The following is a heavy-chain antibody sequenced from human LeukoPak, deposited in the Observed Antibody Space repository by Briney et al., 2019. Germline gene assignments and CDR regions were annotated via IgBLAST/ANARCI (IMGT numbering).Heavy chain of an antibody. Sequence: GGSLRLSCAASGFTFSSYGMHWDRQAPGKGLEWVAVISYDGSNKYYADSVKGRFTISRDNSKNTLYLQMNSLRAEDTAVYYCAKDLARYGRPDYWGQGTLVTVSS. V-gene: IGHV3-30*18. CDR1: GFTFSSYG. D-gene: IGHD4-17*01. J-gene: IGHJ4*01. CDR2: ISYDGSNK. CDR3: AKDLARYGRPDY.